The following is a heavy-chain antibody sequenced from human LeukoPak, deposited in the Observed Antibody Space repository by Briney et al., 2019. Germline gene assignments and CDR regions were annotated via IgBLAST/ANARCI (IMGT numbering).Heavy chain of an antibody. CDR2: INPNSGRT. CDR1: GHTFTSYD. V-gene: IGHV1-2*02. Sequence: ASVKVSCKASGHTFTSYDINWVRQAPGQGLEWMGWINPNSGRTNYAQRFQGRVTMTRDTSISTAYMELSRLTFDDTAVYYCARGVAVAANPLLYYYMDVWGKGTTVTISS. J-gene: IGHJ6*03. D-gene: IGHD6-19*01. CDR3: ARGVAVAANPLLYYYMDV.